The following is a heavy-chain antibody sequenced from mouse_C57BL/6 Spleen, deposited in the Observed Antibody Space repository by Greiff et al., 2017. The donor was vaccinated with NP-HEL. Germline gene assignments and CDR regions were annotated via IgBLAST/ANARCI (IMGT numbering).Heavy chain of an antibody. CDR2: ISYDGSN. CDR1: GYSITSGYY. CDR3: AREDYGSKN. V-gene: IGHV3-6*01. D-gene: IGHD1-1*01. Sequence: VQLKESGPGLVKPSQSLSLTCSVTGYSITSGYYWNWIRQFPGNKLEWMGYISYDGSNNYNPSLKNRISITRDTSKNQFFLKLNSVTTEDTATYYCAREDYGSKNWGQGTLVTVSA. J-gene: IGHJ3*01.